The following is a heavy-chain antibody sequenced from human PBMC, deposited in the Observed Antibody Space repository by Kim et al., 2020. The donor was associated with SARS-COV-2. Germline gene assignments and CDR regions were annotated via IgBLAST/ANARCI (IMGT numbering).Heavy chain of an antibody. CDR2: IYYSGST. J-gene: IGHJ3*02. D-gene: IGHD3-10*01. CDR1: GGSISSYY. CDR3: ARSVVGWGGAFDI. Sequence: SETLSLTCTVSGGSISSYYWSWIRQPPGKGLEWIGYIYYSGSTNYNPSLKSRVTISVDTSKNQFSLKLSSVTAADTAVYYCARSVVGWGGAFDIWGQGTMVTVSS. V-gene: IGHV4-59*01.